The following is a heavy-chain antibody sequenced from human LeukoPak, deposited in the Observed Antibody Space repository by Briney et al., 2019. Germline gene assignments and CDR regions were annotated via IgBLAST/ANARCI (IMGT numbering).Heavy chain of an antibody. D-gene: IGHD4-23*01. CDR2: IKPSGDST. Sequence: ASVKVSCKASGYTFTSYYIHWVRQAPGQGLEWMGIIKPSGDSTNYAQKFQGRVTMTRDTSTCTVYMELSSLRSEDTAVYYCARGRNSRAEDYWGQGTLVTVSS. CDR3: ARGRNSRAEDY. CDR1: GYTFTSYY. J-gene: IGHJ4*02. V-gene: IGHV1-46*01.